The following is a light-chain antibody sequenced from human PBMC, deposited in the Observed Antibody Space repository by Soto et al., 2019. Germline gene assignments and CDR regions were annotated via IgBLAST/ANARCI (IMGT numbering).Light chain of an antibody. J-gene: IGLJ7*01. CDR1: SSDVGSHNL. CDR2: EVS. Sequence: QSVLTQPASVSGSHGQSITISCTGTSSDVGSHNLVSWYQQHPGQAPKLMIYEVSKRPLGVSTRFSASKSGNTASLTISGLQADDEADYYCCSYGGSRAVFGGGTQLTVL. CDR3: CSYGGSRAV. V-gene: IGLV2-23*02.